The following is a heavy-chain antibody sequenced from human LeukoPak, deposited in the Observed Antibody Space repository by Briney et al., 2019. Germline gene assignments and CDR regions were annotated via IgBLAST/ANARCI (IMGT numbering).Heavy chain of an antibody. CDR3: ARDPNYGGLYYFDY. J-gene: IGHJ4*02. V-gene: IGHV3-30-3*01. CDR2: ISYDGSNK. D-gene: IGHD4-23*01. CDR1: GFTFSSYA. Sequence: GGSLRLSCAASGFTFSSYAMHWVRQAPGKGLEWVAVISYDGSNKYYADSVKGRFTISRDNSKNTLYLQMNSLRAEDTAVYYCARDPNYGGLYYFDYWGQGTLVTVSS.